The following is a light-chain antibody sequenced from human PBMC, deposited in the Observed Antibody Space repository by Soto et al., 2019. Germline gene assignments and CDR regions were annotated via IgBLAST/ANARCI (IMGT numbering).Light chain of an antibody. Sequence: QSVLTQPASVSGSPGQSITISCTRSSTDFENYNLVSWYQHCPDKAPKLIIYEGTKRPSEISDRFSGSESDTTASLIISGLQPADEADYYCSSYAGSSARVVFGGGTKLTVL. J-gene: IGLJ2*01. CDR2: EGT. CDR1: STDFENYNL. CDR3: SSYAGSSARVV. V-gene: IGLV2-23*01.